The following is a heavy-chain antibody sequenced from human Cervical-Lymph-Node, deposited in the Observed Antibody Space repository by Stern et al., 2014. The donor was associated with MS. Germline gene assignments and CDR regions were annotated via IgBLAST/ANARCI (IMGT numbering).Heavy chain of an antibody. CDR3: ARDTPPKYCSSTSCYSGGMDV. CDR1: GGSISSGGYY. Sequence: VQLVQSGPGLVKPSQTLSLTCTVSGGSISSGGYYWSWIRQHPGKGLEWVGYIYYSGSTYYNPSLKSRVTISVDTSKNQFSLKLSSVTAADTAVYYCARDTPPKYCSSTSCYSGGMDVWGQGTTVTVSS. V-gene: IGHV4-31*03. D-gene: IGHD2-2*01. J-gene: IGHJ6*02. CDR2: IYYSGST.